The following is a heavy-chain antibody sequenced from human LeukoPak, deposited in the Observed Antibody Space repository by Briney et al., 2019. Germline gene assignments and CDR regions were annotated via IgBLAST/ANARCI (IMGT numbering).Heavy chain of an antibody. Sequence: GGSLRLSCAASGFTFSSYSMNWVRQAPGKGLEWLSYISDSSGTIFYADSVKGRFTISRDNAKKSLYLQINSKRPDDTAVYYCARDGSLWGQGTLVTVSS. CDR1: GFTFSSYS. V-gene: IGHV3-48*01. CDR3: ARDGSL. CDR2: ISDSSGTI. J-gene: IGHJ4*02.